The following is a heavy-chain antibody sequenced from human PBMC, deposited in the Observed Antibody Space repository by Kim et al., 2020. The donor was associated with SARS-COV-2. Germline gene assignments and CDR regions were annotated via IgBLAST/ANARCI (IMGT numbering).Heavy chain of an antibody. V-gene: IGHV4-59*13. D-gene: IGHD3-22*01. CDR1: GGSISSYY. J-gene: IGHJ2*01. CDR3: ARVTASYDSSGYYLRGHWYFDL. Sequence: SETLSLTCTVSGGSISSYYWSWIRQPPGKGLEWIGYIYYSGSTNYNPSLKSRVTISVDTSKNQSSLKLSSVTAADTAVYYCARVTASYDSSGYYLRGHWYFDLWGRGTLVTVSS. CDR2: IYYSGST.